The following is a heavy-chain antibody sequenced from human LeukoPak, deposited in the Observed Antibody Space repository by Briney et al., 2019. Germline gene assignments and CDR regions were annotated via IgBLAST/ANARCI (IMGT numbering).Heavy chain of an antibody. D-gene: IGHD1-14*01. CDR2: INPSGGST. Sequence: GASVKVSCKASGYTFTSYYMHWVRQAPGQGLEWMGIINPSGGSTSYAQKFQGRVTMTRDTSTSTVYMELSGLRSEDTAVYYCARDPVARGRSGGGWFDPWGQGTLVTVSS. J-gene: IGHJ5*02. V-gene: IGHV1-46*01. CDR3: ARDPVARGRSGGGWFDP. CDR1: GYTFTSYY.